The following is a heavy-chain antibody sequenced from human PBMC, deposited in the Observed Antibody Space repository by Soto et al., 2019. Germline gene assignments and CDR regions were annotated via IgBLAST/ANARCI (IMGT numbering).Heavy chain of an antibody. Sequence: ASVKVSCKASGYTFTSYGISWVRQAPGQGLEWTGWISAYNGNTNYAQKLQGRVTMTTDTSTSTAYMELRSLRSDDTAVYYCARDLPPFDWLSYYYYYYGMDVWGQGTTVTVSS. CDR2: ISAYNGNT. CDR1: GYTFTSYG. J-gene: IGHJ6*02. D-gene: IGHD3-9*01. CDR3: ARDLPPFDWLSYYYYYYGMDV. V-gene: IGHV1-18*04.